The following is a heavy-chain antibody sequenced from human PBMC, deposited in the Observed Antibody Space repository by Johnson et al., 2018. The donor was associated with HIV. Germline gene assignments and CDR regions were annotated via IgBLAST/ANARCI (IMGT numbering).Heavy chain of an antibody. D-gene: IGHD6-19*01. CDR2: LFSGGST. J-gene: IGHJ3*02. CDR3: TTSRNRLWSSSGWTNFCAFDI. Sequence: VQLVESGGGLVQPGGSLRLSCAASGFTVSSYYMSWVSQAPGKGLEWVSVLFSGGSTYYADSVKGRFTISRDNSKNTLYLQMNSLRAEDTAVYYCTTSRNRLWSSSGWTNFCAFDIWGPGTLVTVSS. V-gene: IGHV3-66*01. CDR1: GFTVSSYY.